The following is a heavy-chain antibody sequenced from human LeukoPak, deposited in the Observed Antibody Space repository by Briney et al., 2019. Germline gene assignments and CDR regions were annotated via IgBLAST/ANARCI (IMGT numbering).Heavy chain of an antibody. J-gene: IGHJ4*02. V-gene: IGHV1-69*13. CDR3: ARDLGGAPLSRIPYHLDY. Sequence: SVKVSCKASGGTFSSYAISWVRQAPGQGLEWMGGIIPIFGTANYAQKFQGRVTITADESTSTAYMELSSLRSEDTAVYYCARDLGGAPLSRIPYHLDYWGQGTLVTVSS. CDR2: IIPIFGTA. CDR1: GGTFSSYA. D-gene: IGHD1-26*01.